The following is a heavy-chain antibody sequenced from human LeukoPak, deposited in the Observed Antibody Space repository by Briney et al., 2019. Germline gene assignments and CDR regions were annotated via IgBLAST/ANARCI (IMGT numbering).Heavy chain of an antibody. CDR1: GIPFSSFG. J-gene: IGHJ5*02. V-gene: IGHV3-33*01. D-gene: IGHD4-17*01. CDR3: ARDGTVTAGPFDP. CDR2: IWYDGSNK. Sequence: GQSLRLSCAAPGIPFSSFGMHWLRPAPGNGLEWVAFIWYDGSNKYYADSVKGRFTISRDNSKNTLYLQMNSLTAEDTAEYYCARDGTVTAGPFDPWGGGTLVTVSS.